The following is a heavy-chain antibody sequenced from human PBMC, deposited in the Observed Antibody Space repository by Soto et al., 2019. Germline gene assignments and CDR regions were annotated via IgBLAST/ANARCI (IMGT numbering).Heavy chain of an antibody. Sequence: QVQLVQSGAEVKKPGSSVKVSCKASGGTFSTYTITWVRQAPGQGLEWMGRIIPIIGISNYAQKFQGRVTISADKLTGTAYMKLTGLRSDDTAVYYLAEHPDSHYNDSHASSYPRGQGTLVTVSS. CDR3: AEHPDSHYNDSHASSYP. CDR1: GGTFSTYT. J-gene: IGHJ5*02. V-gene: IGHV1-69*02. D-gene: IGHD4-4*01. CDR2: IIPIIGIS.